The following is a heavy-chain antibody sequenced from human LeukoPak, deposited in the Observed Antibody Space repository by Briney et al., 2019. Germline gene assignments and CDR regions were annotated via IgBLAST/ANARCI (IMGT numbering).Heavy chain of an antibody. CDR2: IYYSGST. Sequence: SETLSLTCTVSGGSISSGDYFWSWIRQPPGKGLEWIGYIYYSGSTNYNPSLKSRVTMSVDTSKNQFSLKLSSVTAADTAVYYCARDRLRAAISPWGQGTLVTVSS. J-gene: IGHJ5*02. V-gene: IGHV4-61*08. D-gene: IGHD2-15*01. CDR1: GGSISSGDYF. CDR3: ARDRLRAAISP.